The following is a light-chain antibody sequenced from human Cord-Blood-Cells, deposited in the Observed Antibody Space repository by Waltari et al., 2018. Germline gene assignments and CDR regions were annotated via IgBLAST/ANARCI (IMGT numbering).Light chain of an antibody. CDR3: SSYTSSSTFNWV. Sequence: QSALTQPASVSGSPGQSITLSCTGTSSDVGGYNYFSWYQQHPGKAPKPMIYDVSKRPSGVSNRFSGSKSGNTASLTISGLQAEDEADYYCSSYTSSSTFNWVFGGGTKLTVL. CDR1: SSDVGGYNY. CDR2: DVS. V-gene: IGLV2-14*01. J-gene: IGLJ3*02.